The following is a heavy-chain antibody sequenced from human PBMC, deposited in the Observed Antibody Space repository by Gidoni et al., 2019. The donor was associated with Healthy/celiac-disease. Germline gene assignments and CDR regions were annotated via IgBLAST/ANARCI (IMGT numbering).Heavy chain of an antibody. CDR2: ISSSSSTI. D-gene: IGHD2-15*01. CDR3: ASPSEKYCSGGSCYSPDY. Sequence: EVQLVESGGGWVQPGGSLRLSCAAAAFTFSSLCMHWVRQAPGKGLEWVSYISSSSSTIYYADSVKGRFTISRDNAKNSLYLQMNSLRAEDTAVYYCASPSEKYCSGGSCYSPDYWGQGTLVTVSS. V-gene: IGHV3-48*01. CDR1: AFTFSSLC. J-gene: IGHJ4*02.